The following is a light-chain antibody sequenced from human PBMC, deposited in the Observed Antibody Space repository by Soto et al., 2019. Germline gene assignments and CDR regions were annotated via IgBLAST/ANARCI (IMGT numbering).Light chain of an antibody. CDR2: GVS. J-gene: IGKJ3*01. CDR3: QQYGTSPRT. CDR1: QSVGSTY. V-gene: IGKV3-20*01. Sequence: EIVLTQSPGTLSLSPGERATLSCRASQSVGSTYLAWYQQKPGHAPKLLIYGVSSSATGIPDRFSGSGSGTDFTLTISRLEPEDFAVYYCQQYGTSPRTFGPGTKVDI.